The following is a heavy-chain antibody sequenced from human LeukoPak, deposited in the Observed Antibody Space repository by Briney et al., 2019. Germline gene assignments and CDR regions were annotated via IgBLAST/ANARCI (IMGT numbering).Heavy chain of an antibody. D-gene: IGHD3-3*01. CDR3: ARVALITIHENDAFDI. CDR2: IYYSGST. CDR1: GGSISSGDYY. Sequence: SQTLSLTCTVSGGSISSGDYYWSWIRQPPGKGLEWIGYIYYSGSTNYNPSLKSRVTISVDTSKNQFSLKLSSVTAADTAVYYCARVALITIHENDAFDIWGQGTVVTVSS. V-gene: IGHV4-30-4*08. J-gene: IGHJ3*02.